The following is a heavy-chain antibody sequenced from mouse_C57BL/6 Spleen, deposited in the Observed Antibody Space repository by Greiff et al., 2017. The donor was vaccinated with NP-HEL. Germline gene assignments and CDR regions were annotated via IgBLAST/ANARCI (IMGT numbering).Heavy chain of an antibody. D-gene: IGHD1-1*01. CDR1: GYTFTSYW. CDR2: IDPSDSHT. J-gene: IGHJ3*01. Sequence: QVQLQQPGAELVKPGASVKLSCKASGYTFTSYWMQWVKQRPGQGLEWIGEIDPSDSHTNYNQKFKGKATLTVDTSSSTAYMQLSSLTSEDSAVYYCAYGSSYAWFAYWGQGTLVTVSA. V-gene: IGHV1-50*01. CDR3: AYGSSYAWFAY.